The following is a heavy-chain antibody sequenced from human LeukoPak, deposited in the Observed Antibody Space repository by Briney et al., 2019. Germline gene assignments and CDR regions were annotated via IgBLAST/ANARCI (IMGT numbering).Heavy chain of an antibody. CDR1: GFTFSSYW. Sequence: PGGSLRLSCAASGFTFSSYWMHWVRQAPGKGLVWVSRIDSDGSTTTYADSVKGRFTISRDNAKNTLYLQMNSLRAEDTAVYYCARLDSGYDWSGYYYYYMDVWGKGTTVTVSS. CDR3: ARLDSGYDWSGYYYYYMDV. J-gene: IGHJ6*03. CDR2: IDSDGSTT. D-gene: IGHD5-12*01. V-gene: IGHV3-74*01.